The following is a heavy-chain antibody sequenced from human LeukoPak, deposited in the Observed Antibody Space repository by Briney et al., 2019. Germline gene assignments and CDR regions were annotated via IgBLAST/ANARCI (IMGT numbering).Heavy chain of an antibody. D-gene: IGHD6-13*01. CDR1: GFTFSSYA. Sequence: GGSLRLSCAASGFTFSSYAVSWVRQAPGKGLEWVSAISGSGGSTYYADSVKGRFTISRDNSKNTLYLQMNSLRAEDTAVYYCAKDQLLIAAAGYFDYWGQGTLVTVSS. J-gene: IGHJ4*02. CDR3: AKDQLLIAAAGYFDY. V-gene: IGHV3-23*01. CDR2: ISGSGGST.